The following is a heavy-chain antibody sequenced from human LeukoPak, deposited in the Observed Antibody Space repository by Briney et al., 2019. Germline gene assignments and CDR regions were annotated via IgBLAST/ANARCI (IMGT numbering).Heavy chain of an antibody. CDR1: GGSISSYY. CDR2: IYYSGST. D-gene: IGHD4-23*01. CDR3: AIPTVVTPFAFDI. Sequence: SETLSLTCTVSGGSISSYYWSWIRQPPGKGLEWIGYIYYSGSTNNNPSLKSRVTISVDTSKNQFSLKLSSVTAADTAVYYCAIPTVVTPFAFDIWGQGTMVTVSS. J-gene: IGHJ3*02. V-gene: IGHV4-59*01.